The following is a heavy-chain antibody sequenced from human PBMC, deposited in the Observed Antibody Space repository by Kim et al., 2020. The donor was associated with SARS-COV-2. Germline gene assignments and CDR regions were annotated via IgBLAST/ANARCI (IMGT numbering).Heavy chain of an antibody. V-gene: IGHV6-1*01. D-gene: IGHD2-21*01. CDR2: TYYRSKWYF. CDR3: GRVSYCGGSCYSG. J-gene: IGHJ4*02. Sequence: SQTLSLTCAISGDSVSNNIAAWNWIRQSPSRGLEWLGRTYYRSKWYFDYAVSVKSRITINPHTSKNQFSLHLNSVTPEDTAIYYCGRVSYCGGSCYSGWGQGTLVTVSS. CDR1: GDSVSNNIAA.